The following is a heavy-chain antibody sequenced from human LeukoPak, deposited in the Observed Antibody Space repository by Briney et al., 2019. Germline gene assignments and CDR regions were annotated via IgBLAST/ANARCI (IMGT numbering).Heavy chain of an antibody. J-gene: IGHJ6*02. D-gene: IGHD2-2*01. CDR1: AYTFTSYA. Sequence: GASVKVSCKASAYTFTSYAMNWVRQAPRQGLEWMGWINTNTGNPTYAQGFTGRFVFSLDTSVSTAYLQISSLKAEDTAVYYCARRHQLLYYYYGMDVWGQGTTVTVSS. CDR2: INTNTGNP. V-gene: IGHV7-4-1*02. CDR3: ARRHQLLYYYYGMDV.